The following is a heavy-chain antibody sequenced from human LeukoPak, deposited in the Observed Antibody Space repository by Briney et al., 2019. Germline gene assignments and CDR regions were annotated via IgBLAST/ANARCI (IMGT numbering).Heavy chain of an antibody. CDR2: ISAYNGNT. D-gene: IGHD3-22*01. CDR3: ARNLYYYDSSGYYYYFDY. CDR1: GYTFTSYG. V-gene: IGHV1-18*01. Sequence: ASVKVSCKASGYTFTSYGIRWVRQAPGQGLEWMGWISAYNGNTNYAQKLQGRVTMTTDTSTSTAYMELRSLRSDDTAVYYCARNLYYYDSSGYYYYFDYWGQGTLVTVSS. J-gene: IGHJ4*02.